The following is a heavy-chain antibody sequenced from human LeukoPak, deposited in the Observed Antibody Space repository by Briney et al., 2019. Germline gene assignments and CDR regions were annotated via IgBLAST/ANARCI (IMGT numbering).Heavy chain of an antibody. CDR1: GGNFSSYA. D-gene: IGHD2-2*02. Sequence: GASVKVSCKASGGNFSSYAISWVRQAPGQGLEWMGGIIAIFGSSNYAQKFQGRVMITADESTSTAYMELSSLSSEDTAVYYCARSSPFYCSSSSCYTSNYYYYMDVWGKGTTVTVSS. CDR3: ARSSPFYCSSSSCYTSNYYYYMDV. J-gene: IGHJ6*03. CDR2: IIAIFGSS. V-gene: IGHV1-69*13.